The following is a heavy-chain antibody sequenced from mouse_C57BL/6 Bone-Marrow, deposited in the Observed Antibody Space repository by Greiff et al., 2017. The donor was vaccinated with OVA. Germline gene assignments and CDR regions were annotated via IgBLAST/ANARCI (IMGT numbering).Heavy chain of an antibody. CDR2: IYPGSGNT. CDR1: GYTFTDYY. Sequence: VQLQQSGAELVRPGASVKLSCKASGYTFTDYYINWVQQRPGQGLEWIARIYPGSGNTYYNEKFKGKATLTAEKSSSTAYMQLSSLTSEDSAVYFCARAMDDYDEVWYFDVWGTGTTVTVSS. J-gene: IGHJ1*03. CDR3: ARAMDDYDEVWYFDV. V-gene: IGHV1-76*01. D-gene: IGHD2-4*01.